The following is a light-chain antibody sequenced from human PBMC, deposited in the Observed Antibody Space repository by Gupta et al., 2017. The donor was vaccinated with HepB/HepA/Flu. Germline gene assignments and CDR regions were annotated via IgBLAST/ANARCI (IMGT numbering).Light chain of an antibody. CDR2: GAS. CDR1: QSIRTY. Sequence: DIQMTQSPSSLSASVGDRVTITCRASQSIRTYLNWYQQKPGKAPKLLIYGASNLQSGVPSRFSGSGSGTDFTLTISSLQPEDFATFYCEQSYSSPGTFGQGTNVEVK. J-gene: IGKJ1*01. CDR3: EQSYSSPGT. V-gene: IGKV1-39*01.